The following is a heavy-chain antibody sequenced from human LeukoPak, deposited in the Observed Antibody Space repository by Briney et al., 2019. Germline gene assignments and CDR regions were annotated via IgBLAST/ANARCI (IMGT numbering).Heavy chain of an antibody. CDR2: IKSRTDGGTT. J-gene: IGHJ4*02. V-gene: IGHV3-15*01. Sequence: PGGSLRLSCAASGFTFSNAWMSWVRQAPGKGLEWVGRIKSRTDGGTTDYAAPVKGRFTISRDDSKNTLYLQMNSLKTEDTAMYYCTTDLSGLGQWLGNWGQGTLVTVSS. CDR3: TTDLSGLGQWLGN. D-gene: IGHD6-19*01. CDR1: GFTFSNAW.